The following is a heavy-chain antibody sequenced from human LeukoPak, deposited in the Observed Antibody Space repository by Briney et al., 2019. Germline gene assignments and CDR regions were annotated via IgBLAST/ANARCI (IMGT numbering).Heavy chain of an antibody. D-gene: IGHD2-2*01. Sequence: GGSLRLSCDASGFKFNNHWMSWIRQAPGKGLEWVAKIKEDGSKKKYVDSVKGRFTISRDNAQMSLNLQLTSLRAEDTAVYYCVREDNSSSSFDYWGQGTLVIVSS. CDR2: IKEDGSKK. V-gene: IGHV3-7*01. CDR3: VREDNSSSSFDY. J-gene: IGHJ4*02. CDR1: GFKFNNHW.